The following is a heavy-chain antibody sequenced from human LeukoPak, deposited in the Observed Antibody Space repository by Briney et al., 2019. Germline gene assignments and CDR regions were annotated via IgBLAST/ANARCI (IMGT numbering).Heavy chain of an antibody. CDR3: ARLCTSCYVPYFGY. D-gene: IGHD2-2*01. CDR1: GGSISSYY. V-gene: IGHV4-59*08. CDR2: IYYSGST. J-gene: IGHJ4*02. Sequence: SETLSLTCTVSGGSISSYYWSWIRQPPGKGLEWIGYIYYSGSTNYNPSLKSRVTISVDTSKNQFSLKLSSVTAADTAVYYCARLCTSCYVPYFGYWGQGTLVTVSS.